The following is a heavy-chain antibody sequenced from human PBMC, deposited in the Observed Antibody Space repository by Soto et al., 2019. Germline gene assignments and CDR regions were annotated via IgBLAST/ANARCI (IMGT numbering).Heavy chain of an antibody. CDR3: ARETSYGMDV. Sequence: ASVKVSCKASGYTFTGYYMHWVRQAPGQGLEWMGWINPNSVGTNHAQKLQGRVTMTRDTSISTAYMELSRLRADYTAVYYCARETSYGMDVWGQGTTVTVSS. J-gene: IGHJ6*02. V-gene: IGHV1-2*02. CDR2: INPNSVGT. D-gene: IGHD1-7*01. CDR1: GYTFTGYY.